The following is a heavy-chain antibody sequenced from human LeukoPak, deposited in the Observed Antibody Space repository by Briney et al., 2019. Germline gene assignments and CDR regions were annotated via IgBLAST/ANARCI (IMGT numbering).Heavy chain of an antibody. D-gene: IGHD5-24*01. CDR2: ISGSGGDR. CDR1: GFTFSSYA. V-gene: IGHV3-23*01. Sequence: GGSLRLSCAGSGFTFSSYAMSWVRQAPGKGLEWVSAISGSGGDRYYADSVKGRFTISRDNSKNTVYLQMNSLRAEDTAVYYCAKAMYGYTEIGAFDIWGQGTMVTVSS. J-gene: IGHJ3*02. CDR3: AKAMYGYTEIGAFDI.